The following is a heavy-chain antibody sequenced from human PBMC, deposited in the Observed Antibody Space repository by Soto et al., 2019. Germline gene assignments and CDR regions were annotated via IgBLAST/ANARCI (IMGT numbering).Heavy chain of an antibody. CDR3: AKGESSVSARDFDP. Sequence: GGSLRLSCAASGFTFSSYAMHWVRQAPGKGLEWVAVISYDGSNKYYADSVKGRFTISRDNSKNTLYLQMNSLRAEDTAVYYCAKGESSVSARDFDPWGQGTLVTVSS. CDR1: GFTFSSYA. J-gene: IGHJ5*02. V-gene: IGHV3-30-3*01. D-gene: IGHD3-22*01. CDR2: ISYDGSNK.